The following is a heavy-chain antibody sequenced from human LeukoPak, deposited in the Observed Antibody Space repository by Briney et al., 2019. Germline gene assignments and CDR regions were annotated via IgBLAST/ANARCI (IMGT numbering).Heavy chain of an antibody. CDR2: VYGRGGT. Sequence: SETLSLTCNVVGGPMSDHYWAWIRQPAGKGLEWIGRVYGRGGTNYTPSLRSRVSMSVDTSKKEFSLKVTSVTAADTATYYCARVRDDYNHQFDFWGQGILVIVSS. J-gene: IGHJ4*02. CDR3: ARVRDDYNHQFDF. V-gene: IGHV4-4*07. CDR1: GGPMSDHY. D-gene: IGHD5-24*01.